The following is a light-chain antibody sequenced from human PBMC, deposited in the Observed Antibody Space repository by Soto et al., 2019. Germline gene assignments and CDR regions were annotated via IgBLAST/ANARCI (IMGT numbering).Light chain of an antibody. J-gene: IGLJ3*02. Sequence: QSALTQPRSVSGSPGQSVTISCTGTSSDVGNYNYVAWYRQHPGNAPKLIIYDVAQRPSGVPDRFSGSKSGNTASLTISGLQAEDEADYYCCSYAGSYRWVFGGGTQLTVL. V-gene: IGLV2-11*01. CDR2: DVA. CDR3: CSYAGSYRWV. CDR1: SSDVGNYNY.